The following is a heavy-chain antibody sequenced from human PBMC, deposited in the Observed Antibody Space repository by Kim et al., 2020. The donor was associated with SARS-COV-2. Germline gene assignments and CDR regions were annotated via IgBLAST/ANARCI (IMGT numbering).Heavy chain of an antibody. CDR2: ISYDGSNK. J-gene: IGHJ4*02. CDR3: AKDYYPRGDYHPSSGTPPIY. Sequence: GGSLRLSCAASGFTFSSYGMHWVRQAPGKGLEWVAVISYDGSNKYYADSVKGRFTISRDNSKNTLYLQMNSLRAEDTAVYYCAKDYYPRGDYHPSSGTPPIYWGQGTLVTVSS. D-gene: IGHD3-10*01. V-gene: IGHV3-30*18. CDR1: GFTFSSYG.